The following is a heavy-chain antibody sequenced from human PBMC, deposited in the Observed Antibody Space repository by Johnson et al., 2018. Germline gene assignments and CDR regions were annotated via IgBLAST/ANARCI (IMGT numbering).Heavy chain of an antibody. Sequence: VQLVQSGGGFVQPGGSLRLSCAASGFSVSSNYMSWVRQAPGKGPEWVSLIYAGGSTYYADSVKGRFTISSYNSKNTLYLQMNSLRAEDTAVYYFARNYDFWSTYAYYYYMDVWGNGTTVTVSS. CDR2: IYAGGST. D-gene: IGHD3-3*01. J-gene: IGHJ6*03. CDR3: ARNYDFWSTYAYYYYMDV. V-gene: IGHV3-66*02. CDR1: GFSVSSNY.